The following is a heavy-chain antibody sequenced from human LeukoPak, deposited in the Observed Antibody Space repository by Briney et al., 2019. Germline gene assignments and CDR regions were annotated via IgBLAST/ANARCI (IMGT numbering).Heavy chain of an antibody. D-gene: IGHD5-12*01. CDR3: AKEYSGYDFDY. Sequence: GRSLRLSCAASGFTLRSYDMSWVRQAPGKGLEWVAATSGSGVNSYYADSVRGRFTISRDNSQNTLYLQMDSLRAEDTALYYCAKEYSGYDFDYWGQGTPVTVSS. J-gene: IGHJ4*02. CDR2: TSGSGVNS. CDR1: GFTLRSYD. V-gene: IGHV3-23*01.